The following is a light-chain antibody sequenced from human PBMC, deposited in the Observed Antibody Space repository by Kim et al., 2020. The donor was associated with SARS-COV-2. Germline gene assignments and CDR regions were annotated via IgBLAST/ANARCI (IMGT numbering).Light chain of an antibody. CDR1: SSDVGGYNY. V-gene: IGLV2-14*01. J-gene: IGLJ3*02. Sequence: QSVLTQPASVSGSPGQSITISCTGTSSDVGGYNYVSWYQQHPGKAPKLMVYDVSQRPSGVSNRFSGSKSGNTASLTISGLQAEDEADYYCSSYTSSSTWVFGGGTKLTVL. CDR2: DVS. CDR3: SSYTSSSTWV.